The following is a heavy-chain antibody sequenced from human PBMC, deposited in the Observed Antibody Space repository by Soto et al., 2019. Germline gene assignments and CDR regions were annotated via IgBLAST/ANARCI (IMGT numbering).Heavy chain of an antibody. CDR3: AHRTTYEVTTPFFDY. CDR2: IYWDDDT. J-gene: IGHJ4*02. V-gene: IGHV2-5*02. CDR1: GFSLSTSGVG. D-gene: IGHD4-17*01. Sequence: GPTLVNPTQTLTLTCTFSGFSLSTSGVGVGWIRQPPGKALDWLALIYWDDDTRYSPSLKNRLSITKDTSKNQVVLTMTNMDPVDTATYYCAHRTTYEVTTPFFDYWGQGTLVTVSS.